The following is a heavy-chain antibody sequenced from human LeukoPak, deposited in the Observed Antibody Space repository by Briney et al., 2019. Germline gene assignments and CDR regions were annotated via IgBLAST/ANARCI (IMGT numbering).Heavy chain of an antibody. D-gene: IGHD2-8*01. J-gene: IGHJ6*02. CDR3: ARDCTNGVCLTSYYYYGMDV. Sequence: GASVKVSCKASGGTFSSYAISWVRQAPGQGLEWMGRIIPILGIANYAQKLQGRVTITADKSTSTAYMELSSLRSEDTAVYYCARDCTNGVCLTSYYYYGMDVWGQGTTVTVSS. CDR1: GGTFSSYA. CDR2: IIPILGIA. V-gene: IGHV1-69*04.